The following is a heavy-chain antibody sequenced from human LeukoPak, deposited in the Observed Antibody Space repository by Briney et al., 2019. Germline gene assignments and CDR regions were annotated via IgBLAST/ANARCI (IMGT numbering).Heavy chain of an antibody. CDR3: ASVKDTAMASYGMDV. CDR2: FDPEDGET. J-gene: IGHJ6*02. D-gene: IGHD5-18*01. Sequence: ASVKVSCKVSGCTLTELSMHWVRQAPGKGLEWMGGFDPEDGETIYAQKFQGRVTMTEDTSTDTAYMELSSLRSEDTAVYYCASVKDTAMASYGMDVWGQGTTVTVSS. V-gene: IGHV1-24*01. CDR1: GCTLTELS.